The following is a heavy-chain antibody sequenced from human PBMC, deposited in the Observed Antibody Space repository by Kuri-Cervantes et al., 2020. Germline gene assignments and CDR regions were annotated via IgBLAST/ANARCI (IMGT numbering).Heavy chain of an antibody. Sequence: SLKISCAASGFTFDDYAMHWVRQAPGKGLEWVSGISWNSGSIGYADSVKGRFTISRDNAKNSLYLQMNSLKTEDTAVYYCTTGKRYDYVWFDYWGQGTLVTVSS. CDR2: ISWNSGSI. CDR3: TTGKRYDYVWFDY. D-gene: IGHD3-16*01. J-gene: IGHJ4*02. CDR1: GFTFDDYA. V-gene: IGHV3-9*01.